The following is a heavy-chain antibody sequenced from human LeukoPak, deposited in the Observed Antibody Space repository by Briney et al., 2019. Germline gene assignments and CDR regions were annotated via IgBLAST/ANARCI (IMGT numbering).Heavy chain of an antibody. CDR3: THRRELYDYGGHGFEH. V-gene: IGHV2-5*01. CDR1: GFSLPSRGVG. Sequence: ESGPTLLKPTQTLTLTCTFSGFSLPSRGVGVGWIRQPPGKALEWLAIIYFNDDKRFSTSLKSRLTITKDTSKNQVVLTMTNMDPVDTATYYCTHRRELYDYGGHGFEHWGLGTLVTVSS. J-gene: IGHJ4*02. CDR2: IYFNDDK. D-gene: IGHD4-23*01.